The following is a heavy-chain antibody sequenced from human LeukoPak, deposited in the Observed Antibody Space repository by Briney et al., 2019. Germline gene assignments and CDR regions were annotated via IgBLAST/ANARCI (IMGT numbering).Heavy chain of an antibody. CDR1: GFTVSSNY. CDR2: IYRGGST. V-gene: IGHV3-66*01. D-gene: IGHD1-26*01. J-gene: IGHJ4*02. CDR3: TSRGWEPIDF. Sequence: QSGGSLTLSCAASGFTVSSNYMSWLRQAPGKGLEWFSFIYRGGSTYYADSVKGRFNVYRDNSKNTLYLQRHSLRAEYTGVYYCTSRGWEPIDFWGQGTLL.